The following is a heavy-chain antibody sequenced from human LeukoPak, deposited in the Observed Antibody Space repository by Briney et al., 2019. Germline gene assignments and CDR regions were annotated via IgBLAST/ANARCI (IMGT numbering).Heavy chain of an antibody. CDR2: IKQDGNEK. CDR1: GFAFSSYW. V-gene: IGHV3-7*01. Sequence: GGSLRLSCAASGFAFSSYWMTWVRQAPGKGLEWVASIKQDGNEKYYVDSVKGRFTISRNNARNSLFLQMSSLRADDTAVYYCARDGSFRIYDYWGQGTLVTVSS. D-gene: IGHD3-10*01. J-gene: IGHJ4*02. CDR3: ARDGSFRIYDY.